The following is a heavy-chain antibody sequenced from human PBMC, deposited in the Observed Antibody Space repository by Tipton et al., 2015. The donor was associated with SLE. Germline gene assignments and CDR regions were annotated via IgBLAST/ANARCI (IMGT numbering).Heavy chain of an antibody. CDR1: GFPFRSYG. CDR2: IWEDENKR. Sequence: SLRLSCAASGFPFRSYGMHWVRQTPGKGLEWVAAIWEDENKRDYSDSVKGRFTISRDNSKNMLFLQMDSLRGEDTAVYYCVKDHKFTLNTFDMWGQGAPVTVSS. CDR3: VKDHKFTLNTFDM. J-gene: IGHJ3*02. D-gene: IGHD3-22*01. V-gene: IGHV3-33*06.